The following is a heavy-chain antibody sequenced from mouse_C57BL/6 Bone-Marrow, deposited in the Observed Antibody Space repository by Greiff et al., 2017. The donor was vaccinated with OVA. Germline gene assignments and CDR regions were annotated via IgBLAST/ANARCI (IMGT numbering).Heavy chain of an antibody. D-gene: IGHD1-1*01. CDR2: ISNGGGST. CDR1: GFTFSDYY. V-gene: IGHV5-12*01. CDR3: ARGNYGSSPLYAMDY. Sequence: DVKLVESGGGLVQPGGSLKLSCAASGFTFSDYYMYWVRQTPEKRLEWVAYISNGGGSTYYPDTVKGRFTISRDNAKNTLYLQMSRLKSEDTAMYYCARGNYGSSPLYAMDYWGQGTSVTVSS. J-gene: IGHJ4*01.